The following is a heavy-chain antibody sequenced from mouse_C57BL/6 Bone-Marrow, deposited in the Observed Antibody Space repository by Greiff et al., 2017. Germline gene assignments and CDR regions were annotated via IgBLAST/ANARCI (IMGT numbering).Heavy chain of an antibody. Sequence: EVQRVESGGGLVQPGGSMKLSCVASGFTFSNYWMNWVRQSPEKGLEWVAQIRLKSDNYATHYAESVKGRFTISRDDSKSSVYLQMNNLRAEDTGIYYCLITTREYYFDYWGQGTTLTVSS. CDR1: GFTFSNYW. D-gene: IGHD1-2*01. V-gene: IGHV6-3*01. CDR3: LITTREYYFDY. CDR2: IRLKSDNYAT. J-gene: IGHJ2*01.